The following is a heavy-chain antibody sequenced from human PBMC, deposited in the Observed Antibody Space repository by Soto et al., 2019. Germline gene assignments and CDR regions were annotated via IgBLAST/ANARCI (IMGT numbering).Heavy chain of an antibody. V-gene: IGHV3-23*01. CDR2: ISGSDGKT. CDR3: ARWSYLDY. D-gene: IGHD3-3*01. Sequence: GGSLRLSCASSGFSFGSYALSCVRHAPVKGLDWVSTISGSDGKTFYADSVKGRLSISRDTSKSTLYLKMNSLRADDTAMYYCARWSYLDYWGQGTRVTVSS. J-gene: IGHJ4*02. CDR1: GFSFGSYA.